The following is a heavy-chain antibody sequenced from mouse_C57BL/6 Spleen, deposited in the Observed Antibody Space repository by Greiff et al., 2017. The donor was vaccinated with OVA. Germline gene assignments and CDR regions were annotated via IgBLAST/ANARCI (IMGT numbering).Heavy chain of an antibody. V-gene: IGHV1-50*01. Sequence: QVQLQQSGAALVKPGASVKLSCKASGYTFTSSWMQWVKQRPGQGLEWIGEIDPSDSYTNYNQKFKGKATLTVDTSSSTAYMQLSSLTSEDSAVYYCARYSSGYDYAMDYWGQGTSVTVSS. D-gene: IGHD3-2*02. J-gene: IGHJ4*01. CDR2: IDPSDSYT. CDR3: ARYSSGYDYAMDY. CDR1: GYTFTSSW.